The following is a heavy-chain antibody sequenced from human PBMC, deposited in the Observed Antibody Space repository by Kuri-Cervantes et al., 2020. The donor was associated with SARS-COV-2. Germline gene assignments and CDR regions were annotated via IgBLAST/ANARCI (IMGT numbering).Heavy chain of an antibody. CDR2: IKQDGSEK. CDR1: GFTFSSYW. CDR3: AKDRVYCSGGSCPLYY. V-gene: IGHV3-7*01. Sequence: GESLKISCAASGFTFSSYWMSWVRQAPGKGLEWVANIKQDGSEKYYVDSVKGRFTISRDNAKNSLYLQMNSLRAEDTAVYYCAKDRVYCSGGSCPLYYWGQGTLVTVSS. D-gene: IGHD2-15*01. J-gene: IGHJ4*02.